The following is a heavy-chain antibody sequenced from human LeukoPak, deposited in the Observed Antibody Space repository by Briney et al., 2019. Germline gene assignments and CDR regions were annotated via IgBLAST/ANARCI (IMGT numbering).Heavy chain of an antibody. Sequence: GGSLRLSCAASGFTFSTYAMHWVRQVPGKGLEWVAVISYDGSNTYYADSVKGRFTISRDNSKNTLFLQMNSLRAEDTAVYYCARQKFDLQQLLIMVQGNSFDIWGQGTMVTVSS. J-gene: IGHJ3*02. CDR2: ISYDGSNT. CDR1: GFTFSTYA. CDR3: ARQKFDLQQLLIMVQGNSFDI. V-gene: IGHV3-30*04. D-gene: IGHD6-13*01.